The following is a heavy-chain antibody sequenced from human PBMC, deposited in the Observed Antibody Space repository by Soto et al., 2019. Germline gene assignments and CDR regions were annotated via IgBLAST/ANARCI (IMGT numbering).Heavy chain of an antibody. V-gene: IGHV3-7*05. CDR2: IKQDGSEK. Sequence: EVQVVESGGGLVQPGGSLRLSCAASGFTFSSYWMSWVRQAPGKGLEWVANIKQDGSEKYYVDSVKGRFTISRDNAKNSLYLQMNSLRAEDTAVYYCASRETVAGRWYAYFDYWGQGTLVTVSS. CDR3: ASRETVAGRWYAYFDY. CDR1: GFTFSSYW. D-gene: IGHD6-19*01. J-gene: IGHJ4*02.